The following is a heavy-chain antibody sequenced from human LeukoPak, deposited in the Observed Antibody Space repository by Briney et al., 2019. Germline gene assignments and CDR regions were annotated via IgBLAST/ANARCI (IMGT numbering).Heavy chain of an antibody. D-gene: IGHD3-9*01. V-gene: IGHV1-8*01. J-gene: IGHJ4*02. Sequence: SVKVSCKASGYTFTTHDLTWVRQATGQGLEWMGWMNPGNGDTAYAQKFQGRVAMTRDTSMSTAYMELNNLGSEDTAIYYCARGLGDYNTDWFPVSGYWGQGTPVTVSS. CDR3: ARGLGDYNTDWFPVSGY. CDR2: MNPGNGDT. CDR1: GYTFTTHD.